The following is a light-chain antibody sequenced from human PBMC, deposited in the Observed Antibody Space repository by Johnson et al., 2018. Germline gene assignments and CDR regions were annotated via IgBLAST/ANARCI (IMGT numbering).Light chain of an antibody. CDR2: ENN. CDR3: GTWDSSLSAGNV. CDR1: SSNIGNNY. Sequence: QSVLTQPPSVSAAPGQKVTISCSGSSSNIGNNYVSWYQQLPGTAPKLLIYENNKRPSGIPDRFSGSKSGTSATLGITGLQTGDEADYYCGTWDSSLSAGNVVGTATKATDL. V-gene: IGLV1-51*02. J-gene: IGLJ1*01.